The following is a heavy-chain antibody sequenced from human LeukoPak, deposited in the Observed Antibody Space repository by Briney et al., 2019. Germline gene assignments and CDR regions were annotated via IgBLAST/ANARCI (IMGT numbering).Heavy chain of an antibody. Sequence: GESLKISCKGSGYSFTNYWIGWVRQMPGKGLEWMGIIYPDDSDTTYRPSFQGQVTISADKSISTAYLQWSSLKASDTAMYYCARHDRDGYNDYYYGMDVWGQGTTVSVSS. V-gene: IGHV5-51*01. J-gene: IGHJ6*02. D-gene: IGHD5-24*01. CDR1: GYSFTNYW. CDR3: ARHDRDGYNDYYYGMDV. CDR2: IYPDDSDT.